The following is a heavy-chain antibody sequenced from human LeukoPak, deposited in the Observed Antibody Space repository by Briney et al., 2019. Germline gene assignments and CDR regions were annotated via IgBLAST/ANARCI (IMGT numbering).Heavy chain of an antibody. CDR1: DGSINSYY. D-gene: IGHD2-21*02. V-gene: IGHV4-59*01. CDR2: IYYNGNT. CDR3: ARYSAPVTSIDY. J-gene: IGHJ4*02. Sequence: NSSETLSLTCSVSDGSINSYYWNWIRRPPGKGLEWIGYIYYNGNTNYSPSLKSRVTISVDTSKNQFSLMLSSVTAADTAVYYCARYSAPVTSIDYWGQGTLVTVSS.